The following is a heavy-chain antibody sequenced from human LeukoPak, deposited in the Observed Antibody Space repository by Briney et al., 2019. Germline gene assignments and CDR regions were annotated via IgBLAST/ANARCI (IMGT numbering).Heavy chain of an antibody. V-gene: IGHV1-2*02. Sequence: ASVKVSCKASGYTFTGYYMHWVRQAPGQGLEWMGWINPNSGGTNYAQKFQGGVTMTRDTSISTAYMELSRLRSDDTAVYYCARETQPRDYYDSSGYHFDYWGQGTLVTVSS. J-gene: IGHJ4*02. CDR1: GYTFTGYY. CDR2: INPNSGGT. D-gene: IGHD3-22*01. CDR3: ARETQPRDYYDSSGYHFDY.